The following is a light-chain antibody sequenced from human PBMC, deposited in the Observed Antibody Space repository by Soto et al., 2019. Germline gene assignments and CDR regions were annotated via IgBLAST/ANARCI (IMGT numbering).Light chain of an antibody. V-gene: IGKV3-15*01. J-gene: IGKJ5*01. CDR2: AAS. CDR1: QGVSSSY. Sequence: EIVLTQSPVTMSLSPRERPTLSCRASQGVSSSYLAWYLQKPGRAPRRLIYAASTRGTGIPGRCSGIGAGTEFTLTISSLQSEDFVVYYCQQYHQWPITFGQGTRLEIK. CDR3: QQYHQWPIT.